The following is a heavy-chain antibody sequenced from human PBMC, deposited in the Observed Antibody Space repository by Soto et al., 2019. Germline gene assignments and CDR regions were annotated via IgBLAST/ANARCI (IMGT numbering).Heavy chain of an antibody. CDR3: ARDQDIVVVPAAKHYYYYGMDV. J-gene: IGHJ6*02. D-gene: IGHD2-2*01. CDR2: IIPIFGTA. CDR1: GGTFSSYA. V-gene: IGHV1-69*01. Sequence: QVQLVQSGAEVKKPGSSVKVSCKASGGTFSSYAISWVRQAPGQGLEWMGGIIPIFGTANYAQKFQGRVTITADESTSTAYMELSSLRSEDTAVYYCARDQDIVVVPAAKHYYYYGMDVWCQGTTVTVSS.